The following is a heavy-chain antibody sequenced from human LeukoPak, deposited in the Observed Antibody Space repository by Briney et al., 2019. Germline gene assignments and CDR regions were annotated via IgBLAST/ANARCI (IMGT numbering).Heavy chain of an antibody. CDR1: GYTFTSYY. D-gene: IGHD3-3*01. CDR3: ATLRGGVVISRRSYYFDY. Sequence: ASVKVSCKASGYTFTSYYMHWVRQAPGQGLEWMGIINPSGGSTSYAQKFQGRVTMTRDTSTSTVYMELSSLRSEDTAVYYCATLRGGVVISRRSYYFDYWGQGTLVTVSS. J-gene: IGHJ4*02. CDR2: INPSGGST. V-gene: IGHV1-46*01.